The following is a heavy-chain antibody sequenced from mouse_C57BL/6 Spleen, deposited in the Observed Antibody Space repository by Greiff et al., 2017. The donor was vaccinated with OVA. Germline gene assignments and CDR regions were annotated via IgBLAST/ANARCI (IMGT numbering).Heavy chain of an antibody. J-gene: IGHJ2*01. CDR3: AREAYYYGSSPYYFDY. CDR1: GFTFSDYY. Sequence: EVHLVESEGGLVQPGSSMKLSCTASGFTFSDYYMAWVRQVPEKGLEWVANINYDGSSTYYLDSLKSRFIISRDNAKNILYLQMSSLKSEDTATYYCAREAYYYGSSPYYFDYWGQGTTLTVSS. CDR2: INYDGSST. V-gene: IGHV5-16*01. D-gene: IGHD1-1*01.